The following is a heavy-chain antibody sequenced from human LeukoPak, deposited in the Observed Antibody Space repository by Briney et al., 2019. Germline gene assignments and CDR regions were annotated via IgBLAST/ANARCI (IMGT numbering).Heavy chain of an antibody. Sequence: SETLSLTCTVSGGSISSSSYYWGWIRQPPGKGLEWIGSIYYSGSTYYNSSLKSRVTISVDTSKSQFSLKLSSVTAADTAVYYCARQGSRWYYYYYGMDVWGQGTTVTVSS. CDR2: IYYSGST. D-gene: IGHD6-13*01. J-gene: IGHJ6*02. V-gene: IGHV4-39*01. CDR3: ARQGSRWYYYYYGMDV. CDR1: GGSISSSSYY.